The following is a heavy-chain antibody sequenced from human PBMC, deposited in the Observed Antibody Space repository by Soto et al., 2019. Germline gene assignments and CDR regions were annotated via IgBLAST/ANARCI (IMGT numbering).Heavy chain of an antibody. D-gene: IGHD2-2*02. Sequence: PVGSLRLSCAASGFTFSSYWMSWVRQAPGKGLEWVANIKQDGSEQYYVDSVKGRFTISRDNAKNSLYLQMNSLRAEDTAVYYCARAEGYCSSTSCYTPYYYYGMDVWGQGTTVTVSS. CDR2: IKQDGSEQ. J-gene: IGHJ6*02. CDR1: GFTFSSYW. CDR3: ARAEGYCSSTSCYTPYYYYGMDV. V-gene: IGHV3-7*03.